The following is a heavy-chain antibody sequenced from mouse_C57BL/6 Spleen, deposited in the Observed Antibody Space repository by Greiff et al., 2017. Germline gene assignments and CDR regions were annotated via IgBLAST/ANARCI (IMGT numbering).Heavy chain of an antibody. Sequence: VQLQQPGAELVKPGASVTLSCQASGYTFTSYWITWVKQRPGQGLEWIGDIYPGSGSTNYNEKFKSKATLTVATSSSSAYMQLSSLTSEDVAVYYCARGEMAYYFDYWGQGTILTGSS. CDR3: ARGEMAYYFDY. V-gene: IGHV1-55*01. D-gene: IGHD2-3*01. CDR1: GYTFTSYW. CDR2: IYPGSGST. J-gene: IGHJ2*01.